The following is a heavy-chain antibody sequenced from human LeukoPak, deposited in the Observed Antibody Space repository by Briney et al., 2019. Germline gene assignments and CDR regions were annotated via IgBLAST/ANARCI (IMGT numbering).Heavy chain of an antibody. CDR1: GYTFIFYS. J-gene: IGHJ3*02. CDR3: AKGALLYGDYHAFDI. CDR2: ISYDGSNK. Sequence: SCKASGYTFIFYSMHWVRQAPGKGLEWVAVISYDGSNKYYADSVKGRFTISRDNSKNTLYLQMNSLRAEDTAVYYCAKGALLYGDYHAFDIWGQGTMVTVSS. D-gene: IGHD4-17*01. V-gene: IGHV3-30*04.